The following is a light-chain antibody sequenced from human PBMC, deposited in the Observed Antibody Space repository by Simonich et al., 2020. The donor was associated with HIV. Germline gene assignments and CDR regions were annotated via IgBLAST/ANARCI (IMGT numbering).Light chain of an antibody. CDR1: QSVSIN. Sequence: EIVMTQSPATLSVSPGERATLSCRASQSVSINLAWYQQKPGQAPRLLILGASTRATGIPARFSGSGSGTEFTLTISSMQSEDFAVYYCQQYNNWPPLTFGGGTKVEIK. CDR2: GAS. J-gene: IGKJ4*01. V-gene: IGKV3-15*01. CDR3: QQYNNWPPLT.